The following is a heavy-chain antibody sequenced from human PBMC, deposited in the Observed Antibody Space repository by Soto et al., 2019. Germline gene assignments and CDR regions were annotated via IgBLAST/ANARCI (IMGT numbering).Heavy chain of an antibody. CDR2: ISGNDGKT. CDR3: ARDFYPLAYYFDY. J-gene: IGHJ4*02. V-gene: IGHV1-18*01. CDR1: GYRFTNHG. Sequence: ASVKVSCKASGYRFTNHGISWVRQAPGQGLEWMGWISGNDGKTKYARKFQGRVTMTTDTSTSTAYMEMNSLRHDDPAVYYCARDFYPLAYYFDYWGQGTLVTVS.